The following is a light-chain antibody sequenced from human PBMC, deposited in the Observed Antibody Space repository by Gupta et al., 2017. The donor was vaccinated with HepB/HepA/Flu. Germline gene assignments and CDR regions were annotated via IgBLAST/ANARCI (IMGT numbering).Light chain of an antibody. V-gene: IGKV3-15*01. CDR1: QSVSRN. CDR2: GAS. Sequence: ETLMTQSPATLSVSPGERVTLSCRASQSVSRNLAWYQKKPGQAPRLLIYGASTRATGIPARFIGSGSETEFTLTISSRQSEDFAVYYCQQDDGRPPLTFGGGTKVEIK. CDR3: QQDDGRPPLT. J-gene: IGKJ4*01.